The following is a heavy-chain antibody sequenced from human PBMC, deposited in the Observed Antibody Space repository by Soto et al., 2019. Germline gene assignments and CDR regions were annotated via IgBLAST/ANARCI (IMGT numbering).Heavy chain of an antibody. J-gene: IGHJ4*02. CDR3: ARDWSLDY. D-gene: IGHD3-16*02. V-gene: IGHV4-61*01. Sequence: QVQLQESGPGLVKPSETLSLTCTVSGGSVSSGSYYWSWIRQPPGKGLEWIGYIYYSGSTNYNPSATRRVTISVDTSKHQFSLKRSSVTAADTAVYYCARDWSLDYWGQGTLVTVSS. CDR1: GGSVSSGSYY. CDR2: IYYSGST.